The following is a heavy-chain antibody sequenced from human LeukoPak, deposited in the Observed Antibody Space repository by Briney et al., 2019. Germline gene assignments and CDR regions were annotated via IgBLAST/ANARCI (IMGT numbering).Heavy chain of an antibody. D-gene: IGHD6-13*01. CDR3: ARDSTGYSSSWAFDY. Sequence: SVKVSCKASGGTFSSYAISWVRQAPGQGLEWMGGISPIFGTANYAQKFQGRVTITADESTSTAYMELSSLRSEDTAVYYCARDSTGYSSSWAFDYWGQGTLVTVSS. CDR2: ISPIFGTA. J-gene: IGHJ4*02. V-gene: IGHV1-69*13. CDR1: GGTFSSYA.